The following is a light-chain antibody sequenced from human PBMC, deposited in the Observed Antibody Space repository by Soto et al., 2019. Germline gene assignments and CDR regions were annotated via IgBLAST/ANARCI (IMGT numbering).Light chain of an antibody. CDR2: WAS. CDR1: QSVLYSSNNKNY. J-gene: IGKJ1*01. Sequence: DIVMTQSPDSLAVSLGERATINCKSSQSVLYSSNNKNYLAWYQQKPGQPPKLLIYWASTRETGVPDRFSGSGSWTDFTLTISSLQAEDVAVYYFQQYYSTPTFGQGTKVEIK. V-gene: IGKV4-1*01. CDR3: QQYYSTPT.